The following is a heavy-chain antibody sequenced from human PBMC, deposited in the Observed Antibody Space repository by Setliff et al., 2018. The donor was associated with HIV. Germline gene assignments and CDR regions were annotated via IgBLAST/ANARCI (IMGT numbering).Heavy chain of an antibody. CDR1: GFIFSVHD. V-gene: IGHV3-72*01. Sequence: GGSLRLSCAASGFIFSVHDMDWVRQAPGKGLEWVGRMKRKDVGDTTEYAASVKGRFTVSRDDSENSMYLEMNSLRTEDTAFYFCAKHWRIESDNSDAFDIWGQGTLVTVSS. CDR3: AKHWRIESDNSDAFDI. J-gene: IGHJ3*02. CDR2: MKRKDVGDTT. D-gene: IGHD1-20*01.